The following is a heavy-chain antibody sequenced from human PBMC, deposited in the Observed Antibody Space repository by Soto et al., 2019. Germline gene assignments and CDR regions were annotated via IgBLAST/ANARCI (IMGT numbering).Heavy chain of an antibody. J-gene: IGHJ4*02. CDR1: GYTFNNYG. V-gene: IGHV1-18*01. CDR2: ISAYNGNT. D-gene: IGHD5-12*01. CDR3: ARDSGYSGYGAFDY. Sequence: QVQLVQSGAEVKKPGASVKVSCKASGYTFNNYGITWVRQAPGQGLEWMGWISAYNGNTNYARKLQGRVTMTTDTSTSTAYMELRSLRSDDTAVYYCARDSGYSGYGAFDYWGLGTLVTVSS.